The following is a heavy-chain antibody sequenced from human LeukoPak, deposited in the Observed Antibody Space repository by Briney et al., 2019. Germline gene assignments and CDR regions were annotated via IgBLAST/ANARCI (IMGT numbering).Heavy chain of an antibody. CDR2: ISESGGST. Sequence: GRSLRLSCAASGFTFSSYAMSWVRQAPGKGLEWVSGISESGGSTFYGDSVKGRFTISRDNSKNTLYLQMNSLRAEDTAVYYCAKDSSLLPDYWGQGTLVTVSS. CDR3: AKDSSLLPDY. J-gene: IGHJ4*02. D-gene: IGHD6-6*01. V-gene: IGHV3-23*01. CDR1: GFTFSSYA.